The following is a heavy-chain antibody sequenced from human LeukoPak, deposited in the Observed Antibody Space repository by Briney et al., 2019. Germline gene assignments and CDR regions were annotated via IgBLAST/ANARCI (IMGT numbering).Heavy chain of an antibody. CDR1: AISFYSHH. CDR2: LSRDGSST. V-gene: IGHV3-74*03. Sequence: GVSLTLSCSASAISFYSHHMHWLRHAPGQGLVGFTHLSRDGSSTTYADSVKGRFTISRDNATNTLYLQMNSLRAEDTAVYYCLRDIYTGTNLYMGKGWFDAWGQGTLVTVSS. CDR3: LRDIYTGTNLYMGKGWFDA. D-gene: IGHD2-8*01. J-gene: IGHJ5*02.